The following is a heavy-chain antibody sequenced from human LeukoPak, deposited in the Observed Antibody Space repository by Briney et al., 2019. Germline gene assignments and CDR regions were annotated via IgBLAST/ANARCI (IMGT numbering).Heavy chain of an antibody. CDR1: GFTFSSYS. J-gene: IGHJ4*02. D-gene: IGHD3-10*01. CDR2: ITSSGSNT. Sequence: PGGSLRLSCAASGFTFSSYSMSWVRQAPGKGLEWVSAITSSGSNTYFADSVKGRFTISRDNSKNTLYLQMNSLRAEDTAVYYCAKEGSRYWGQGTLVTVSS. V-gene: IGHV3-23*01. CDR3: AKEGSRY.